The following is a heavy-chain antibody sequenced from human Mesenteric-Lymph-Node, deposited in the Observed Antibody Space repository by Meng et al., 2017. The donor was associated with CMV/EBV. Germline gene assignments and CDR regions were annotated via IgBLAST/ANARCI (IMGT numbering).Heavy chain of an antibody. Sequence: GESLKISCTASGFSLSIYSMNWVRQAPGKGLEWVAYIGTGSTKYYADSLAGRFTVSRDDAKNSLYLQMNSLRGEDTAVYFCARDGGGRNGLNLDLWGQGTLVTVSS. D-gene: IGHD1-14*01. CDR1: GFSLSIYS. J-gene: IGHJ5*02. CDR3: ARDGGGRNGLNLDL. CDR2: IGTGSTK. V-gene: IGHV3-48*04.